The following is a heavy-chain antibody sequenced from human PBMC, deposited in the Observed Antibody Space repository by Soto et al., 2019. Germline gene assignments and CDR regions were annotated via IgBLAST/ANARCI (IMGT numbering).Heavy chain of an antibody. Sequence: GGSLRLFCAASGFTFSSYLMHWVRQAPGKGLVWVSRINSDGSSTSYADSVKGRFTISRDNAKNTLYLQMNSLRAEDTAVYYCARAYGDYDAFDYWGQGTLVTVSS. V-gene: IGHV3-74*01. CDR3: ARAYGDYDAFDY. CDR1: GFTFSSYL. J-gene: IGHJ4*02. D-gene: IGHD4-17*01. CDR2: INSDGSST.